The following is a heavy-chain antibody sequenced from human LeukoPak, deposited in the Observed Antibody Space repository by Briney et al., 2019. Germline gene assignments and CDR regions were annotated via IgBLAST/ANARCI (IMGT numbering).Heavy chain of an antibody. V-gene: IGHV4-59*01. Sequence: PSETLSLTCTVSGGSISSYYWSWIRQPPGKGLEWIGYIYYSGSTNHNPSLKSRVTISVDTSKNQFSLKLSSVTAADTAVYYCARLGVVAAFDYWGQGTLVTVSS. D-gene: IGHD2-15*01. CDR2: IYYSGST. CDR1: GGSISSYY. CDR3: ARLGVVAAFDY. J-gene: IGHJ4*02.